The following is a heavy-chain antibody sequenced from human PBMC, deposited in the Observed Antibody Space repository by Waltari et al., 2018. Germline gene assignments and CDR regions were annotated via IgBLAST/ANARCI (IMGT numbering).Heavy chain of an antibody. V-gene: IGHV3-23*04. CDR3: AKDPDIVVVPAATGDY. CDR1: GFTFSSYP. D-gene: IGHD2-2*01. CDR2: ISGSGGST. Sequence: EVQLVESGGGLVQPGGSLRLSCAASGFTFSSYPMSWVRQAPGKGLEWVSAISGSGGSTYYADSVKGRFTISRDNSKNTLYLQMNSLRAEDTAVYYCAKDPDIVVVPAATGDYWGQGTLVTVSS. J-gene: IGHJ4*02.